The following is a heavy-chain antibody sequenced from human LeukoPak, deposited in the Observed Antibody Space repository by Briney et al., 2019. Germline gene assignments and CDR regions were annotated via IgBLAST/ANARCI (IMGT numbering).Heavy chain of an antibody. CDR3: ATVRGSYYEDY. CDR2: FDPEDGET. Sequence: ASVKVSCKASGYTFTSYYMHWVRQAPGQGLEWMGGFDPEDGETIYAQKFQGRVTMTEDTSTDTAYMELSSLRSEDTAVYYCATVRGSYYEDYWGQGTLVTVSS. CDR1: GYTFTSYY. D-gene: IGHD1-26*01. J-gene: IGHJ4*02. V-gene: IGHV1-24*01.